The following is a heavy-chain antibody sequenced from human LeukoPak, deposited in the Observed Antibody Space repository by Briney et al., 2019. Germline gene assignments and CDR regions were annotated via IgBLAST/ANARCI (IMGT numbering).Heavy chain of an antibody. Sequence: GGSLRLSCAASGFTFSSHWMHWVRQVPGKGLVWVSRIKSDGSSTSYADSVKGRFTISRDNAKNTLYLQMSSLRAEDTAVYYCARDEYSGSSCDYWGQGTLVTVSS. D-gene: IGHD1-26*01. CDR2: IKSDGSST. CDR3: ARDEYSGSSCDY. V-gene: IGHV3-74*01. J-gene: IGHJ4*02. CDR1: GFTFSSHW.